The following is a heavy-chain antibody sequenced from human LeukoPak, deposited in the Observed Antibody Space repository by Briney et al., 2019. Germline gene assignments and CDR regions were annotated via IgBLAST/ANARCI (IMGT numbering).Heavy chain of an antibody. V-gene: IGHV3-48*03. Sequence: GGSLRLSCAASGFTFSNYEMNWVRQAPGKGLEWLSYIHSSGTTVYYADSVKGRFTVSRDNAKSSLYLQMHILRAEDTAIYYCARGTAVGWGMDLWGQGTTVTVSS. D-gene: IGHD1-1*01. CDR3: ARGTAVGWGMDL. CDR1: GFTFSNYE. CDR2: IHSSGTTV. J-gene: IGHJ6*02.